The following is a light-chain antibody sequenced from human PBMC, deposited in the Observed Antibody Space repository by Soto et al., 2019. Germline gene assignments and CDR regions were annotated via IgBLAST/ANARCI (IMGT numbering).Light chain of an antibody. CDR2: HVT. J-gene: IGLJ1*01. Sequence: QSALARPPSVSGSPGQSITISCTGTSSDIGHYDYVSWYQQHPGKAPKLMIYHVTYRPAGVSNRYSGSKSGNSASLTISGLQADDEADYYCCSLTTSHTYVFGSGTKV. CDR1: SSDIGHYDY. V-gene: IGLV2-14*03. CDR3: CSLTTSHTYV.